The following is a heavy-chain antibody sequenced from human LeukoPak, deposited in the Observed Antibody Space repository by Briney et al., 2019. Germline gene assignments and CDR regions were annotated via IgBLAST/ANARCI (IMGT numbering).Heavy chain of an antibody. V-gene: IGHV3-66*02. CDR3: ARDVRGYSYGSNFDY. D-gene: IGHD5-18*01. CDR1: GFTVSSNY. Sequence: GGSLRLSCAASGFTVSSNYMSWVRQAPGKGLEWVSVIYSGGSTYYADSVKGRFTISRDNSKNTLYLQMNSLRAEDTAVYYCARDVRGYSYGSNFDYWGQGTLVTVSS. CDR2: IYSGGST. J-gene: IGHJ4*02.